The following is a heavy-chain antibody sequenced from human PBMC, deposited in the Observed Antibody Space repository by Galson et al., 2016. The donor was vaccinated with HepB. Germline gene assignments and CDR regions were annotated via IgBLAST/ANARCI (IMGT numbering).Heavy chain of an antibody. Sequence: SLRLSCAASGFTFRNYGMTWVRQAPGKGLEVVSSISRSGDSTDYADSVKGRFTISRDNSKNTLSLQMNSLTADETAIYYCVQGGTAPAVWGKGTTVTVSS. D-gene: IGHD1-1*01. V-gene: IGHV3-23*01. J-gene: IGHJ6*03. CDR2: ISRSGDST. CDR1: GFTFRNYG. CDR3: VQGGTAPAV.